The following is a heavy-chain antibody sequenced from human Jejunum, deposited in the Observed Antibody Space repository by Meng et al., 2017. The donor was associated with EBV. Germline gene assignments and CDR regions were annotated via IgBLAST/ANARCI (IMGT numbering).Heavy chain of an antibody. CDR3: ASLSAPDDY. V-gene: IGHV3-74*01. Sequence: EVQVVESXGGVVQPGGSLRLSCAASGFTFSSYWMHWVRQAPGKGLVWVSEIDSTGSSINYAGSVKGRFTISRDNAKKTLYLQMNSLRVEDTALYYCASLSAPDDYWGHGTLFTVSS. CDR1: GFTFSSYW. CDR2: IDSTGSSI. J-gene: IGHJ4*01.